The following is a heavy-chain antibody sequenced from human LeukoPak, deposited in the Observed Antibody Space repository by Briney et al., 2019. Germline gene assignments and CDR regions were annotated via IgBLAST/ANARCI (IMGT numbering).Heavy chain of an antibody. D-gene: IGHD3-22*01. Sequence: GGSLRLFCAASGFTFEDYTMHWVRQAPGKTLEWVSLISWDGTTYYIDSVKGRFTISRDNSKDSLYLQMDTLRSEDTAFYYCVKDLAYESSGSFFDYWGQGTLVTVS. CDR3: VKDLAYESSGSFFDY. CDR1: GFTFEDYT. J-gene: IGHJ4*02. CDR2: ISWDGTT. V-gene: IGHV3-43*01.